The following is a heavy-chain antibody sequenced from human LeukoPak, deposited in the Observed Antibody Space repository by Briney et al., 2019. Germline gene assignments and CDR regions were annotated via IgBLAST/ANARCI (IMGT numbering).Heavy chain of an antibody. CDR1: GGSIISTTYY. J-gene: IGHJ6*03. V-gene: IGHV4-39*01. Sequence: SETLSLTCTVSGGSIISTTYYWGWIRQPPGKGLEWIGSIYYSGSTYYNPSLKSRVTISVDTSKNQFSLRMRSETAADPAIYYCAGHRGSYYFYMDVWGKGTTVTVSS. D-gene: IGHD3-10*01. CDR3: AGHRGSYYFYMDV. CDR2: IYYSGST.